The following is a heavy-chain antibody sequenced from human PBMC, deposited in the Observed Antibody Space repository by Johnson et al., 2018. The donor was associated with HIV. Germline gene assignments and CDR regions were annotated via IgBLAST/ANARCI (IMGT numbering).Heavy chain of an antibody. CDR1: GFTVSTNY. CDR2: IYSGDTT. Sequence: MLLVESGGGLVQPGGSLRLSCASGFTVSTNYMSWVRQAPGKGLAWVSVIYSGDTTYYADSVKGRFTISRDNSKNTLYLQMNSLRAEDTAVYYCARAYSYGAFDIWGLGTKVTVSS. J-gene: IGHJ3*02. V-gene: IGHV3-66*01. D-gene: IGHD5-18*01. CDR3: ARAYSYGAFDI.